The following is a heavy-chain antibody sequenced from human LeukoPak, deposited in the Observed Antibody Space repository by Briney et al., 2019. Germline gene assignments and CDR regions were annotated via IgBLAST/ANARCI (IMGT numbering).Heavy chain of an antibody. CDR2: IQYDGSNK. D-gene: IGHD5-12*01. Sequence: PGGSLRLSCAASGFTFSSYGIHWVRHSPGKGLEWVTFIQYDGSNKYYADSVKGRFTISRDNSKNPLYLQMNSLRAEDTAVYYCARLGGPLDSGYDGGGDYFDYWGQGTLVTVSS. J-gene: IGHJ4*02. CDR1: GFTFSSYG. V-gene: IGHV3-30*02. CDR3: ARLGGPLDSGYDGGGDYFDY.